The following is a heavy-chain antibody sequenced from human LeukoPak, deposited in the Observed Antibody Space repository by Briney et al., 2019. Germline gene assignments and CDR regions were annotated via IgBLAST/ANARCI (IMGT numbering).Heavy chain of an antibody. CDR2: IYQDGSEK. CDR3: VRDTNPDFDY. V-gene: IGHV3-7*01. D-gene: IGHD1-1*01. CDR1: GFIFSSYW. J-gene: IGHJ4*02. Sequence: PGGSLRLSCAASGFIFSSYWMSWVRQAPGKGLEWVASIYQDGSEKYYVDSVKGRFTISRDNAKNSLYLQMNSLRAEDTAVYYCVRDTNPDFDYWGQGTLVTVSS.